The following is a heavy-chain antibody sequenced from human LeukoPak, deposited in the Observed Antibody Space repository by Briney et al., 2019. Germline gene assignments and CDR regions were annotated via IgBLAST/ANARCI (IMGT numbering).Heavy chain of an antibody. D-gene: IGHD3-22*01. CDR3: ARDGVPYYDSSGFYAY. CDR1: GYTFTSYG. CDR2: IIPYFGTP. J-gene: IGHJ4*02. V-gene: IGHV1-69*13. Sequence: SVKVSCKASGYTFTSYGISWVRQAPGQGLEWMGRIIPYFGTPTYAQKFQGRITIAADESTSTVYMELTSLRSEDMAVYYCARDGVPYYDSSGFYAYWGQGTLVTVSS.